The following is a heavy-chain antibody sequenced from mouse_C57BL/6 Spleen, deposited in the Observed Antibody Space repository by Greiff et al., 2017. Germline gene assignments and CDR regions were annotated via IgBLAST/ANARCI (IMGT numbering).Heavy chain of an antibody. CDR2: IWRGGST. CDR3: AKEGYSNYVWFAY. D-gene: IGHD2-5*01. J-gene: IGHJ3*01. Sequence: QVQLQQSGPGLVQPSQSLSITCTVSGFSLTSYGVHWVRQSPGKGLEWLGVIWRGGSTDYNAAFMSRLSITKDNSKSQVFFKMNSLQADDTAIYYCAKEGYSNYVWFAYWGQGTLVTVSA. CDR1: GFSLTSYG. V-gene: IGHV2-5*01.